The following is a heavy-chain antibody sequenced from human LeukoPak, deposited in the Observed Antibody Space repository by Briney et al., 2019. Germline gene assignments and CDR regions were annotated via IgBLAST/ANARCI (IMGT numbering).Heavy chain of an antibody. J-gene: IGHJ6*03. V-gene: IGHV4-61*02. CDR3: ARDRITMVRGASFYYYYYMDV. Sequence: ASETLSLTCTVSGGSISSGSYYWSWIRQPAGKGLEWIGRINTSGSANYNPSLKSRVTISVDTSKNQFSLKLSSVTAADTAVYYCARDRITMVRGASFYYYYYMDVWGKGTTVTISS. CDR1: GGSISSGSYY. CDR2: INTSGSA. D-gene: IGHD3-10*01.